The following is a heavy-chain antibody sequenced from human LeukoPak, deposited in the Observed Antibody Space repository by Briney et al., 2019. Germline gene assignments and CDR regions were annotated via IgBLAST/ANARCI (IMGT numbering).Heavy chain of an antibody. CDR1: GGSFSGYY. Sequence: SETLSLTCAVYGGSFSGYYWSWIRQPPGKGLEWIGEINHSGSTNYNPSLKSRVTISVDTSKNQFSLKLSSVTAADTAVYYCARGNVLLWFGELFIWFDPWGQGTLVTVSS. J-gene: IGHJ5*02. V-gene: IGHV4-34*01. CDR3: ARGNVLLWFGELFIWFDP. D-gene: IGHD3-10*01. CDR2: INHSGST.